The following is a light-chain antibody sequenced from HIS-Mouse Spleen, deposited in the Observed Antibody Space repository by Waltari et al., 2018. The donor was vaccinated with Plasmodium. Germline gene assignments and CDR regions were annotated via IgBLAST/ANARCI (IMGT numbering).Light chain of an antibody. CDR2: GAS. CDR3: QQYNNWPPWT. CDR1: QSVSSN. Sequence: EIVMTQSPATLSVSPGERATLSCRASQSVSSNLAWYQQKPGQAPRLLIYGASTRVTGIPSRFSCSGSGTEFTLTISRLQSEDFAVYYCQQYNNWPPWTFGQGTKVEIK. J-gene: IGKJ1*01. V-gene: IGKV3-15*01.